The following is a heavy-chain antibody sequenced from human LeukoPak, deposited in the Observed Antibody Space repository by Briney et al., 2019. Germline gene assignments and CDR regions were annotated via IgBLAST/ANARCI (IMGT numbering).Heavy chain of an antibody. V-gene: IGHV3-72*01. D-gene: IGHD1-26*01. J-gene: IGHJ4*02. CDR1: GFTFSDHY. CDR2: IRNKASSSTT. Sequence: PGGSLRLSCAASGFTFSDHYMDWVRKAPGKGLEWVGRIRNKASSSTTSRFTISRDDSKTSLFLQINSLKTEDTAVYYCARGLGESTGALDYWGQGTLVTVSS. CDR3: ARGLGESTGALDY.